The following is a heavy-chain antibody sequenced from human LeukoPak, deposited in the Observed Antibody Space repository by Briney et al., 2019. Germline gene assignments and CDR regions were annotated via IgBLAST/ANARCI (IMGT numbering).Heavy chain of an antibody. D-gene: IGHD2-15*01. CDR2: IWYDGSNK. J-gene: IGHJ4*02. CDR3: ARGPYCSGGSCHYYFDY. Sequence: GGSLRLSCAASGLIFSKAWMTWVRQAPGKGLEWVAVIWYDGSNKYYADSVKGRFTISRDNSKNTLYLQMNGLRAEDTAVYYCARGPYCSGGSCHYYFDYWGQGTLVTVSS. CDR1: GLIFSKAW. V-gene: IGHV3-33*08.